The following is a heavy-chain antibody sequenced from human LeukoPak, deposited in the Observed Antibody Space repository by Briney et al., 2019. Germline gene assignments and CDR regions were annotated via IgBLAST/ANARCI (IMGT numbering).Heavy chain of an antibody. J-gene: IGHJ3*02. Sequence: SETLSLTCTVSGGSISSSSHYWGWIRQPPGKGLEWIGSGSTYYNPSLKSRVTISVDTSKNQFSLKLYSVTAADTAVYHCARPTLNNHLDAFDIWGQGTMVTVSS. D-gene: IGHD1-14*01. V-gene: IGHV4-39*01. CDR2: GST. CDR1: GGSISSSSHY. CDR3: ARPTLNNHLDAFDI.